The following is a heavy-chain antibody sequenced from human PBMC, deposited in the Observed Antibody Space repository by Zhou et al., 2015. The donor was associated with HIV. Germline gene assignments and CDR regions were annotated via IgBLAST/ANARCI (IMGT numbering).Heavy chain of an antibody. D-gene: IGHD6-19*01. V-gene: IGHV1-18*01. CDR2: ISAYNAHT. CDR1: GYTFTDYG. CDR3: ARDGGEESRGWYWSEDY. J-gene: IGHJ4*02. Sequence: QVHLVQSGAEVKKPGASVKVSCKGSGYTFTDYGITWVRQAPRQGLEWVGWISAYNAHTKYAQKVQGRVSMTIDTYTSTAYMELTSLRFDDTAVYYCARDGGEESRGWYWSEDYWGQGTLVTVSS.